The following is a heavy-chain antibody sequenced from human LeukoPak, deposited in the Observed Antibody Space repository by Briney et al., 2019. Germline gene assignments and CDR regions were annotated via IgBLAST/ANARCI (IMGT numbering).Heavy chain of an antibody. CDR1: GFTFSNAW. CDR3: TTKEATYYDILTGYYDYYFDY. J-gene: IGHJ4*02. CDR2: IKSKTDGGTT. Sequence: GGSLRLSCAASGFTFSNAWMNWVRQAPGKGLEWVGRIKSKTDGGTTDYAAPVKGRFTISRDDSKNTLYLQMNSLKTEDTAVYYCTTKEATYYDILTGYYDYYFDYWGQGTLVTVSS. D-gene: IGHD3-9*01. V-gene: IGHV3-15*07.